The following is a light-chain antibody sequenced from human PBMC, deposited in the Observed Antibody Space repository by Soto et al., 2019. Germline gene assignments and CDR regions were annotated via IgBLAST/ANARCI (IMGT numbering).Light chain of an antibody. Sequence: EIVMTQSPATLSVSPGERATLSCRASQSVSSNLAWYQQKPGQAPRLLIYRASTRATGIPARFSGSGSGTEFPLTISSLQSEDFAVYYCQHYKNWPPWTFGQGTKVEIK. V-gene: IGKV3-15*01. CDR1: QSVSSN. CDR3: QHYKNWPPWT. J-gene: IGKJ1*01. CDR2: RAS.